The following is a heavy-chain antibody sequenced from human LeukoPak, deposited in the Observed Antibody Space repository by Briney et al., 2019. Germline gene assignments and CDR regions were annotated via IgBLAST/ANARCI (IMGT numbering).Heavy chain of an antibody. CDR2: VYYSGST. D-gene: IGHD3-22*01. V-gene: IGHV4-59*01. CDR3: ARGTMMVGP. Sequence: SETLSLTCTVSGGSINNYYRSWIRQPPGKGLEWIGFVYYSGSTNYNPSLESRVTISVDTSKNQFSLKLSSVTAADTAVYYCARGTMMVGPWGQGTLVTVSS. CDR1: GGSINNYY. J-gene: IGHJ5*02.